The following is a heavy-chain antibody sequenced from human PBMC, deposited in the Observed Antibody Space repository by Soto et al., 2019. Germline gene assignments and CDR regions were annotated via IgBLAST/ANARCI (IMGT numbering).Heavy chain of an antibody. V-gene: IGHV3-23*01. CDR1: GFTFSRYS. D-gene: IGHD6-19*01. CDR2: ISGSGSLT. CDR3: AGKIAVAGYDY. J-gene: IGHJ4*02. Sequence: GGSLRLSCAASGFTFSRYSMTWVRQAPGKGLEWVSAISGSGSLTYYADSVKGRFTISRDNSKNTLYLQMNSLRADDTAVYYCAGKIAVAGYDYWGQGTLVTVSS.